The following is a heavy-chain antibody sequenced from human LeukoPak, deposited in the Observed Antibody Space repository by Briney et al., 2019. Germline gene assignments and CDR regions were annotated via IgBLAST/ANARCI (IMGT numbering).Heavy chain of an antibody. V-gene: IGHV1-69*04. CDR1: GGSFSRNA. CDR2: FIPMVGVA. CDR3: ARIQAVGVPVAIDAYYSYGMDV. J-gene: IGHJ6*02. D-gene: IGHD2-2*02. Sequence: ASVKVSCRASGGSFSRNAISWVRQAPGQGLEWMGRFIPMVGVATYAQKFQGRVTITEDRSTGTAYMELSSLTSEDTAVYYCARIQAVGVPVAIDAYYSYGMDVWGQGTAVSVSS.